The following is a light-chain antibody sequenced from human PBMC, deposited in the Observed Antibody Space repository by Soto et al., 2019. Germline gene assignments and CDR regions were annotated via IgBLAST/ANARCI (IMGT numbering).Light chain of an antibody. Sequence: QSALPQPPSWSGAPGQRVTISCTGSSSDIGSNYDVHWYKHLPGTAPKLLIYGNSNRPSGVPDRFSGSKSGTSASLAITGLQAEDEADYYCQSFDSSLSGYVFGTGTKVTVL. CDR1: SSDIGSNYD. V-gene: IGLV1-40*01. J-gene: IGLJ1*01. CDR3: QSFDSSLSGYV. CDR2: GNS.